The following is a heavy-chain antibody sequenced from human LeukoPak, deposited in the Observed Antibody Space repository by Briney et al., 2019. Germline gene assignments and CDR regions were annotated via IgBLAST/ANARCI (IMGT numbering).Heavy chain of an antibody. Sequence: SETLSLTCTVSGGSISSGSYYWSWIRQPAGKGLEWIGRIYTSGSTNYNPSLKSRVTISVDTSKNQFSLKLSSVTAADTAVYYCARTILPRWWFDPWGQGTLVTVSS. CDR3: ARTILPRWWFDP. J-gene: IGHJ5*02. D-gene: IGHD2-21*01. CDR2: IYTSGST. V-gene: IGHV4-61*02. CDR1: GGSISSGSYY.